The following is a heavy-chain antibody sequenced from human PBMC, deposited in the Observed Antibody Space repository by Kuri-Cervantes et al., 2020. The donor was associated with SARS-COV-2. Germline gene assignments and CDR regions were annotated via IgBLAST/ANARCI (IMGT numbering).Heavy chain of an antibody. D-gene: IGHD3-3*01. CDR2: IYYSGST. CDR3: ARAGEWLFGDAFDI. J-gene: IGHJ3*02. V-gene: IGHV4-59*01. CDR1: GGSISSYY. Sequence: ESLKISCTVSGGSISSYYWSWIRQPPGKGLEWIGYIYYSGSTNYNPSLKSRVTISVDTSKNQFSLKLSSVTAADTAVYYCARAGEWLFGDAFDIWGQGTRGTVSS.